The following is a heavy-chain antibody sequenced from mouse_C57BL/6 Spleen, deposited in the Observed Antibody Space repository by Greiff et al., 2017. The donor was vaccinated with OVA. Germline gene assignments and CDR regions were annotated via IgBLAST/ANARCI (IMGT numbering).Heavy chain of an antibody. CDR1: GFTFTDYY. V-gene: IGHV7-3*01. Sequence: EVQRVESGGGLVQPGGSLSLSCAASGFTFTDYYMSWVRQPPGKALEWLGFIRNKANGYTTEYSASVKGRFTISRDNSQSILYLQMNALRAEDSATYYCARSYYGSSGWYFDVWGTGTTVTVSS. CDR3: ARSYYGSSGWYFDV. J-gene: IGHJ1*03. CDR2: IRNKANGYTT. D-gene: IGHD1-1*01.